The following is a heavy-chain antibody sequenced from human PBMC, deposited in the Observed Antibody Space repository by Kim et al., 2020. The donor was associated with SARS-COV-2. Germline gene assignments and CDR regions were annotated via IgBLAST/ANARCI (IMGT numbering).Heavy chain of an antibody. CDR1: GFTFSSYG. D-gene: IGHD5-12*01. Sequence: GGSLRLSCAASGFTFSSYGMHWVRQAPGKGLEWVAVISYDGSNKYYADSVKGRFTISRDNSKNTLYLQMNSLRAEDTAVYYCAKDKGWLRSTGMDVLGQG. J-gene: IGHJ6*02. V-gene: IGHV3-30*18. CDR3: AKDKGWLRSTGMDV. CDR2: ISYDGSNK.